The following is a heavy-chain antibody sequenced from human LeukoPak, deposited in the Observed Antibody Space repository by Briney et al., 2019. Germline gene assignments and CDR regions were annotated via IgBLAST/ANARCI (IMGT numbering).Heavy chain of an antibody. CDR3: ARSLSTSWYSVDY. Sequence: PGRSLRLSCAASAFSFSGYAMHWVRQAPGKGLEWVAVILYDGSNKYQAESVKGRFTISRDNSNNTLYLQMNSLITEDTGVYYCARSLSTSWYSVDYWGQGTLVTVSS. D-gene: IGHD6-13*01. V-gene: IGHV3-30-3*01. J-gene: IGHJ4*02. CDR1: AFSFSGYA. CDR2: ILYDGSNK.